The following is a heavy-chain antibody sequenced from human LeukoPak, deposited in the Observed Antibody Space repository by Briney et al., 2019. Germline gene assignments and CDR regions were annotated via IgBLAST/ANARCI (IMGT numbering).Heavy chain of an antibody. J-gene: IGHJ4*02. CDR1: GYTFTGYY. CDR2: INPNSGGT. V-gene: IGHV1-2*02. Sequence: GASVKVSCKASGYTFTGYYMHWVRQAPGQGLEWMGWINPNSGGTNYAQKFQGRVTMTRDTSISTAYMELSRLRSDDTAVYYCARARAVAVQVAGYWGQGTLVTVSS. CDR3: ARARAVAVQVAGY. D-gene: IGHD6-19*01.